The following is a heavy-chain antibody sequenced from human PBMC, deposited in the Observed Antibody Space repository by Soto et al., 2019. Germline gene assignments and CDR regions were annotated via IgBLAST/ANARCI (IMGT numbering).Heavy chain of an antibody. Sequence: QVQLVQSGAEVKKPGASVKVSCKASGYTFTSYDINWVRQATGQGLEWMGWMNPNSGSTAYAQKFQGRVTMIRNTSISTPYMALSSLCSEDTAVYYCARERGAFDIWGQGTMVNVSS. CDR3: ARERGAFDI. CDR2: MNPNSGST. V-gene: IGHV1-8*01. J-gene: IGHJ3*02. CDR1: GYTFTSYD.